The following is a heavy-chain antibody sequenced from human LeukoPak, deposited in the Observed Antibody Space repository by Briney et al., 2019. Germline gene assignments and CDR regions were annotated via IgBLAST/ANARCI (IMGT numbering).Heavy chain of an antibody. CDR3: ARDREAGQGLDYY. V-gene: IGHV3-21*01. CDR1: GFTFSSYS. J-gene: IGHJ4*02. Sequence: GGSLRLSCAASGFTFSSYSMNWVRQAPGQGLEWVSYISGTSTYIYYADSVRGRFTIYRDNAKNSLYLQMNSLRAEDTAVYYCARDREAGQGLDYYWGQGTLVTVSS. CDR2: ISGTSTYI. D-gene: IGHD6-19*01.